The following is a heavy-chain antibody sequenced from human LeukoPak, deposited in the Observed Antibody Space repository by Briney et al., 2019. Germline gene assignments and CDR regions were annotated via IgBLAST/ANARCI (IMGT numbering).Heavy chain of an antibody. CDR1: GGSFSGYY. Sequence: SETLSLTCAVYGGSFSGYYWSWLRQTPEKGLEWIGEINHSGSTNYNPSLKSGVTISVDTSKNQFSLNLSSVTAADTAVFYCARTKGDFWSGYFSYYYMDVWGKGTTVTVSS. CDR2: INHSGST. D-gene: IGHD3-3*01. V-gene: IGHV4-34*01. J-gene: IGHJ6*03. CDR3: ARTKGDFWSGYFSYYYMDV.